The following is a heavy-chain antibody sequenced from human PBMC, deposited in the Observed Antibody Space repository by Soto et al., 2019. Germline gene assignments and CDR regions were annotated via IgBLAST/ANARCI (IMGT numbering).Heavy chain of an antibody. CDR3: AKDAGLTDPRYMDV. D-gene: IGHD3-9*01. V-gene: IGHV3-9*01. CDR2: ISWNSGSI. CDR1: GFTFDDYA. J-gene: IGHJ6*03. Sequence: GGSLRLSCAASGFTFDDYAMHWVRQAPGKGLEWVSGISWNSGSIGYADSVKGRFTISRDNAKNSLYLQMNSLRAEDTALYYCAKDAGLTDPRYMDVWGKGTTVTVSS.